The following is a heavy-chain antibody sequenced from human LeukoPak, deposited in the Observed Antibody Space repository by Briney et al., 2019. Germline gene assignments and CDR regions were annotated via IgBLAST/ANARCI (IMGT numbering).Heavy chain of an antibody. Sequence: GGSLRLSCAASGFTFSSYGMHWVRQAPGKGLEWVAVISYDGSNKYYADSVKGRFTISRDNSKNTLYLQMNSLRAEDTAVYYCAKGEEAYGSGSYPLIDYWGQGTLVTVSS. V-gene: IGHV3-30*18. D-gene: IGHD3-10*01. J-gene: IGHJ4*02. CDR1: GFTFSSYG. CDR2: ISYDGSNK. CDR3: AKGEEAYGSGSYPLIDY.